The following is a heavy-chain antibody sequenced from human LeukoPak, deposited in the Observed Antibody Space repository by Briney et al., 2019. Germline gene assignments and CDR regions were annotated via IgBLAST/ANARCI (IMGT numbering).Heavy chain of an antibody. CDR1: GYTFTGYY. CDR3: ARGHEYSSGWYGGY. J-gene: IGHJ4*02. D-gene: IGHD6-19*01. V-gene: IGHV1-2*02. Sequence: ASVKVSCKASGYTFTGYYMHWVRQAPGQGLEWMGWINPNSGGTNYAQKFQGRVTMTRDTSISTAYMELSSLRSEDTAVYYCARGHEYSSGWYGGYWGQGTLVTVSS. CDR2: INPNSGGT.